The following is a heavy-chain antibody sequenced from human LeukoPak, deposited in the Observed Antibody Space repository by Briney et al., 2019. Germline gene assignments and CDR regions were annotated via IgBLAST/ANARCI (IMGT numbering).Heavy chain of an antibody. J-gene: IGHJ6*04. CDR1: VSTFSSYS. CDR3: AEVLARSLLPSYGMDI. V-gene: IGHV1-69*13. D-gene: IGHD2/OR15-2a*01. Sequence: GASVAVSCQASVSTFSSYSISWVRQAPGRGLEWVGEIIPSFRTTKTAQRFQGRVTLSADESTNTVYLELRSLRSEDTAVYYCAEVLARSLLPSYGMDIWGNGTTVIVSS. CDR2: IIPSFRTT.